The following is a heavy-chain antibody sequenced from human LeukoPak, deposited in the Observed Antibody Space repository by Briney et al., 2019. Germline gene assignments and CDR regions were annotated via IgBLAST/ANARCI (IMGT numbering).Heavy chain of an antibody. D-gene: IGHD6-19*01. CDR1: GFTLSDYY. V-gene: IGHV3-30*03. J-gene: IGHJ3*02. CDR3: ARDFKSSGLDI. CDR2: ISYDGSNK. Sequence: GGSLRLSCAASGFTLSDYYMNWIRQAPGKGLEWVAVISYDGSNKYYADSVKGRFTISRDNSKNTLYLQMNSLRAEDTAVYYCARDFKSSGLDIWGQGTMVTVSS.